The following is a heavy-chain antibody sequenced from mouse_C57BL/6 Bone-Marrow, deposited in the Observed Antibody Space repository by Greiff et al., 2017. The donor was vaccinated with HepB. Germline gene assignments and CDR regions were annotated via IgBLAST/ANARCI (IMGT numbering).Heavy chain of an antibody. CDR1: GYSFTGYF. CDR3: ARDGGGY. D-gene: IGHD1-1*01. CDR2: INPYNGDT. Sequence: EVKLMESGPELVKPGDSVKISCKASGYSFTGYFMNWVMQSHGKSLEWIGRINPYNGDTFYNQKFKGKATLTVDKSSSTAHMELRSLTSEDSAVYYCARDGGGYWGQGTTLTVSS. J-gene: IGHJ2*01. V-gene: IGHV1-20*01.